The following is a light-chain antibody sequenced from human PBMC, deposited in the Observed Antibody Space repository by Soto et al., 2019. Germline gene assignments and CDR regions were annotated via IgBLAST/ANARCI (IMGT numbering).Light chain of an antibody. CDR1: QSISSW. V-gene: IGKV1-5*01. J-gene: IGKJ2*01. CDR3: QQYNSYGT. CDR2: DAS. Sequence: DIQMTQSPSTLSASVGDRVTITCRASQSISSWLAWYQQKPGKAPKLLTYDASSLESGVPSRFSGSGSGTEFTLTISSLQPDDFATYYCQQYNSYGTFGQGTKLEIK.